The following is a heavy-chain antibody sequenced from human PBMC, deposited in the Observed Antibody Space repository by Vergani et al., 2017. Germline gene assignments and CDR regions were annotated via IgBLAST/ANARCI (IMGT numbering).Heavy chain of an antibody. Sequence: QLQLQESGPGLVKPSETLSLTCSVSGVSIRTTSYYWGWIRQSPGKGLEWIGSLLYSGTAYYNPSLKSRVTISADTSKNQFSLRLNSVTAADTAVYSCARPLREGRVGYVTGAFDLWGQGTVVIVSS. V-gene: IGHV4-39*01. J-gene: IGHJ3*01. CDR2: LLYSGTA. D-gene: IGHD5-24*01. CDR3: ARPLREGRVGYVTGAFDL. CDR1: GVSIRTTSYY.